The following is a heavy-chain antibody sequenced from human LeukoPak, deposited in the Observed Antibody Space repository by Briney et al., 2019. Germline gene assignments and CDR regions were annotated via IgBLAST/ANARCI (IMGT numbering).Heavy chain of an antibody. D-gene: IGHD2-2*01. CDR1: GGSISTDY. Sequence: SETLSLTCTVSGGSISTDYWSWIRQPPGKGLDWIGYVSFGGGTNYNPSLKSRVITSADTSKNQFSLNLTSVTAADTAVYYCVRSGGYCGHTTCHVDYFALWGRGTLVTVSS. CDR3: VRSGGYCGHTTCHVDYFAL. CDR2: VSFGGGT. J-gene: IGHJ2*01. V-gene: IGHV4-59*01.